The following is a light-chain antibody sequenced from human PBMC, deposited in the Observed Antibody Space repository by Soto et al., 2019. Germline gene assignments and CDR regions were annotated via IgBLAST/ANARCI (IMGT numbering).Light chain of an antibody. CDR1: QSVSSN. CDR3: EQYGSSPRT. Sequence: EIVITQSPATLSVSPGERATLSCRASQSVSSNLAWYQQKPGQAPRLLIYGVSSRATGIPDRFSGSGSGTDFTLTISRLEPEDFAVYYCEQYGSSPRTFGQGTKVDI. J-gene: IGKJ1*01. V-gene: IGKV3-20*01. CDR2: GVS.